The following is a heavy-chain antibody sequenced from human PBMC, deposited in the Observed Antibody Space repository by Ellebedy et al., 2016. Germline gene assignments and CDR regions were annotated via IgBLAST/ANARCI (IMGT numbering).Heavy chain of an antibody. CDR1: GFTFSSYA. CDR2: ISYDGSNK. Sequence: GESLKISCAASGFTFSSYAMHWVRQAPGKGLEWVAVISYDGSNKYYADSVKGRFTISRDNSKNTLYLQMNSLRAEDTAVYYCAKDQGNWNYFFQYYFDYWGQGTLVTVSS. CDR3: AKDQGNWNYFFQYYFDY. V-gene: IGHV3-30*04. J-gene: IGHJ4*02. D-gene: IGHD1-7*01.